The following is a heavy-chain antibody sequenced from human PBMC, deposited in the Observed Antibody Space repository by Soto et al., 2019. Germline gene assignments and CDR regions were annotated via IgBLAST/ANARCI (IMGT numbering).Heavy chain of an antibody. CDR1: GFSLSTSGVG. Sequence: QITLKESGPTLVKPTQTLTLTCTFSGFSLSTSGVGVGWIRQPPGKDLEWLALIYWDDDKRYSPSLKSRLTITKDTSKNQVVLTMTNRDPVDTARYYCAHIGENINRFAYFDYWGQGTLVTVSS. D-gene: IGHD3-10*01. CDR3: AHIGENINRFAYFDY. V-gene: IGHV2-5*02. CDR2: IYWDDDK. J-gene: IGHJ4*02.